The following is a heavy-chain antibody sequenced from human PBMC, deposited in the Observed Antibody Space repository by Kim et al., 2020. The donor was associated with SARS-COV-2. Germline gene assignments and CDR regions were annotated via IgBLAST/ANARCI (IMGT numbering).Heavy chain of an antibody. Sequence: ASVKVSCKVSGYTLTELSMHWVRQAPGKGLEWMGGFDPEDGETIYAQKFQGRVTMTEDTSTDTAYMELSSLRSEDTAVYYCAIFAYGDYVRTPFDPWGQGTLVTVSS. CDR3: AIFAYGDYVRTPFDP. CDR2: FDPEDGET. V-gene: IGHV1-24*01. D-gene: IGHD4-17*01. J-gene: IGHJ5*02. CDR1: GYTLTELS.